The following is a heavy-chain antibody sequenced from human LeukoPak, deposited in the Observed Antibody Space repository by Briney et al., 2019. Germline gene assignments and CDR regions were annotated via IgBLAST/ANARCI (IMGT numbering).Heavy chain of an antibody. Sequence: SETLSLTCTVSGGSISSYYWSWIRQPPGKGLEWIGYIYYSGSTNHNPSLKSRVTISVDTSKNQFSLKLSSVTAADTAVYYCARGRGYYDSSGYYFDYWGQGTLVTVSS. CDR2: IYYSGST. V-gene: IGHV4-59*01. CDR1: GGSISSYY. CDR3: ARGRGYYDSSGYYFDY. D-gene: IGHD3-22*01. J-gene: IGHJ4*02.